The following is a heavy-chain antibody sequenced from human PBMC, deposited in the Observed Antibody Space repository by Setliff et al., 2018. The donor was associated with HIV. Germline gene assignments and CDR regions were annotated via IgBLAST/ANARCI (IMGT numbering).Heavy chain of an antibody. D-gene: IGHD3-10*01. CDR1: GGSFGVYR. CDR2: IDSSGTT. V-gene: IGHV4-4*07. J-gene: IGHJ5*02. CDR3: ARDRHSSGLGSYGP. Sequence: SETLSLTCTISGGSFGVYRWSWIRQSAGRGLEWIGRIDSSGTTDYKPSLKGRVAISVDTCRNQFSLRVPSVTAADTAVYFCARDRHSSGLGSYGPWGPGILVTVFS.